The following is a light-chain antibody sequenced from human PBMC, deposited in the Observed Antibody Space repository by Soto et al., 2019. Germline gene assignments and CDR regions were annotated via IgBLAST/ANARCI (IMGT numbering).Light chain of an antibody. V-gene: IGKV3D-20*01. Sequence: IVLTQSPASLSLSPGERATLSCGASHTIASVYLAWYQHKPGLAPILLIYDTSISATGIPDRFTGSGYGTDFALNISSLEPEDFAVYFCQQYDTSLTFGGGTKVEIK. J-gene: IGKJ4*01. CDR2: DTS. CDR1: HTIASVY. CDR3: QQYDTSLT.